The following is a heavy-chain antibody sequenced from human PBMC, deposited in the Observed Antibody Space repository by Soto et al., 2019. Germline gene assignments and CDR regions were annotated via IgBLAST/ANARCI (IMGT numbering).Heavy chain of an antibody. CDR1: GGTFSSYA. J-gene: IGHJ4*02. Sequence: QVQLVQSGAEVKKPGSSVKVSCKASGGTFSSYAISWVRQAPGQGLEWMGGIIPIFGTANYAQKFQGRVTITADESTSTAHMERSSLRSEDTAVYYCARDRGSEAGTSNFDYWGQGTLVTVSS. CDR2: IIPIFGTA. V-gene: IGHV1-69*12. D-gene: IGHD6-19*01. CDR3: ARDRGSEAGTSNFDY.